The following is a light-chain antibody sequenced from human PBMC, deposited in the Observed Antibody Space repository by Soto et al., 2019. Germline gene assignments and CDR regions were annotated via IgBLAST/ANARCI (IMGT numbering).Light chain of an antibody. CDR1: QTISRY. Sequence: DIQMTQSPSSLSASVGDRVTITCRASQTISRYLNWHQQRPGKAPKVLIYAASSLLGGVPSRFSGSGSGTEFTLTISSLQPEDFGTYYCQQSHSTPYTFGQGTKLEIK. J-gene: IGKJ2*01. CDR3: QQSHSTPYT. CDR2: AAS. V-gene: IGKV1-39*01.